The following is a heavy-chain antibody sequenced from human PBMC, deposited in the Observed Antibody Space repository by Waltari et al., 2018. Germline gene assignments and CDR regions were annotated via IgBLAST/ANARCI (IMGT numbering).Heavy chain of an antibody. CDR3: ARGMIVVVPAASFY. Sequence: EVQLLESGGGLVQPGGSLRLSCAASGFTFSSYAMSWVRQAPGKGLEWVSAIRGSGGSTYYADSVKGRFTISRDNSKNTLYLQMNSLRAEDTAVYYCARGMIVVVPAASFYWGQGTLVTVSS. J-gene: IGHJ4*02. CDR1: GFTFSSYA. CDR2: IRGSGGST. V-gene: IGHV3-23*01. D-gene: IGHD2-2*01.